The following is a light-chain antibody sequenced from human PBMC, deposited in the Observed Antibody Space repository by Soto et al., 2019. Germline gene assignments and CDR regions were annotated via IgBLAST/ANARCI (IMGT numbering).Light chain of an antibody. J-gene: IGLJ2*01. CDR2: EGS. V-gene: IGLV2-14*02. CDR3: SSYTSSSTRNVV. CDR1: SSDVGSYNL. Sequence: QSALTQPASVSGSPGQSITISCTGTSSDVGSYNLVSWYQQHPGKAPKLMIYEGSKRPSGVSNRFSGSKSGNTASLTISGLQAEDEADYYCSSYTSSSTRNVVFGGGTKLTVL.